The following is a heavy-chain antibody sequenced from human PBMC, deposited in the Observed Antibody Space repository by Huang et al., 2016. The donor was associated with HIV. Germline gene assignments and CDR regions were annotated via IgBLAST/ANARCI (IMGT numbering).Heavy chain of an antibody. V-gene: IGHV5-51*03. D-gene: IGHD5-18*01. CDR1: GFSCTNYW. Sequence: EVQLVQSGAEVKKPGESLKISCKGSGFSCTNYWIGWVRQMPGKGLEWMGIIYPGDSDTTSVPSFEGQVTISADKSINTAYLQWSSLKASDSAIYYCARPLLGYTYGYYFDHWGRGTLVTVSS. J-gene: IGHJ4*02. CDR3: ARPLLGYTYGYYFDH. CDR2: IYPGDSDT.